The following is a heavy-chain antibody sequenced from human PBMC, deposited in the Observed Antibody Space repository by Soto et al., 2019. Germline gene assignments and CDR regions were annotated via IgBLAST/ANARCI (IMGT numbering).Heavy chain of an antibody. CDR1: GYNFIKYA. V-gene: IGHV1-18*01. Sequence: ASVKVSCKTSGYNFIKYAINWVRQAPGQGLEWMGWISAYTGNSNYGQRFQGRVTMTTDTSTRTAYMELTSLRSDDTAVYYCARGRFLDWSRDDNYMDVWGKGTTVTVS. D-gene: IGHD3-3*01. CDR2: ISAYTGNS. J-gene: IGHJ6*03. CDR3: ARGRFLDWSRDDNYMDV.